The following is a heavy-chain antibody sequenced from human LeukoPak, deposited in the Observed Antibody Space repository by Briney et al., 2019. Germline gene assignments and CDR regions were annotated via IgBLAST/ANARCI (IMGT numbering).Heavy chain of an antibody. Sequence: GGSLRLSCAASGFTFSDYYMSWIRQAPGKGLEWVSYISSSGSTIYYADSVKGRFTISRDNAKNSLYLQMNSLRAEDTAVYYCARDMEEQWPSDAFDIWGQGTMVTVSS. CDR3: ARDMEEQWPSDAFDI. D-gene: IGHD6-19*01. CDR1: GFTFSDYY. J-gene: IGHJ3*02. V-gene: IGHV3-11*01. CDR2: ISSSGSTI.